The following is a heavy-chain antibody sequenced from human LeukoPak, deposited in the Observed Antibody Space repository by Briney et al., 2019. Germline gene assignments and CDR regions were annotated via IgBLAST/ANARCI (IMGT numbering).Heavy chain of an antibody. CDR2: ISSRGTIT. V-gene: IGHV3-11*01. Sequence: GGSLRLSCVASGFSCSDYYMSWMRQAPGKGLEWGLHISSRGTITYYADSVKGRFTIYRDNAKNALCLQMNSLRAEDTAVYYCARTAYYYDSSGYDDSFDIWGQGTMVNVSS. CDR3: ARTAYYYDSSGYDDSFDI. J-gene: IGHJ3*02. D-gene: IGHD3-22*01. CDR1: GFSCSDYY.